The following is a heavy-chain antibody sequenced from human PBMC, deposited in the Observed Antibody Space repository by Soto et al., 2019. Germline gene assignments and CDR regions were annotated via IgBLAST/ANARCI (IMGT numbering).Heavy chain of an antibody. V-gene: IGHV2-26*01. CDR1: GFSLSNARMG. Sequence: QVTLKESGPVLVKPTETLTLTCTVSGFSLSNARMGVSWIRQPPGKALEWLAHIFSNDEKSYSTSLKSRLTISKDTSKSQVVLTMTNMDPVDTATYYCARMFSRNWFDPWGKGTLVTVSS. CDR3: ARMFSRNWFDP. J-gene: IGHJ5*02. CDR2: IFSNDEK.